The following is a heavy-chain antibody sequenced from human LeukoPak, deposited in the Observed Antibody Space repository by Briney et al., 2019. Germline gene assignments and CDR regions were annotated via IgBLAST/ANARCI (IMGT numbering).Heavy chain of an antibody. D-gene: IGHD6-13*01. CDR1: GYTFTGYY. V-gene: IGHV1-2*02. J-gene: IGHJ5*02. CDR2: INPNSGGT. CDR3: ARVAAAAGTSWFDP. Sequence: ASVKVSCKASGYTFTGYYMHWVRQAPGQGLEWMGWINPNSGGTNYAQKFQGRVTMTRDTSISTAYMELSRLRSDDTAVYYCARVAAAAGTSWFDPWGQGTLVTVSS.